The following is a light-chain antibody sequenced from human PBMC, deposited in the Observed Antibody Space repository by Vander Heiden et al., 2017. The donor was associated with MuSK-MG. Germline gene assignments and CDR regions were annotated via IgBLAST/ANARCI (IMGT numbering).Light chain of an antibody. CDR3: QQSDSTPRT. J-gene: IGKJ1*01. V-gene: IGKV1-39*01. Sequence: DIQMTQSPSSLSASVEDRVTITCRASQSISSYLNWYQQKPGKAPKLLIYAASSLQSRVPSRFSGSGSGTDFTLTISSLQPEDFATYYCQQSDSTPRTFGQGTKVEIK. CDR1: QSISSY. CDR2: AAS.